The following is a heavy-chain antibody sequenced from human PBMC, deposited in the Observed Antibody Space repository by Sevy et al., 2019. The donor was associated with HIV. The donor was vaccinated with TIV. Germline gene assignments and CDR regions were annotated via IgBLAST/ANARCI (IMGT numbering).Heavy chain of an antibody. V-gene: IGHV1-8*01. D-gene: IGHD2-2*01. CDR2: MNPNSGNT. Sequence: ASVKVSCKASGYTFTSYDINWVRQATGQGLEWMGWMNPNSGNTGYAQKFQGRVTMTRNTSISTAYMELSSLRSEDTAVYYCARGRECSSTSCYRETDYWGQGTLVTVSS. CDR3: ARGRECSSTSCYRETDY. CDR1: GYTFTSYD. J-gene: IGHJ4*02.